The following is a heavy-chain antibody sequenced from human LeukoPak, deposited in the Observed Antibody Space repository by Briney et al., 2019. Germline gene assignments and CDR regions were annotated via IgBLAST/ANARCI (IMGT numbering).Heavy chain of an antibody. CDR2: IYHSGST. V-gene: IGHV4-38-2*02. CDR3: TKGRGI. J-gene: IGHJ4*02. CDR1: GYSISSGYY. Sequence: SETLSLTCTVSGYSISSGYYWGWIRQPPGKGLEWIGSIYHSGSTYYNPSLKSRVTISVDTSKNQFSLKLTSVTAADTAVYYCTKGRGIWGQGTLVTVSS. D-gene: IGHD3-10*01.